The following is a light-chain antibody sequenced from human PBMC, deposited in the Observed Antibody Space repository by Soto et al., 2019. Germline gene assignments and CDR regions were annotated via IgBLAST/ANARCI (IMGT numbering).Light chain of an antibody. J-gene: IGKJ2*01. V-gene: IGKV1-39*01. CDR2: AAS. CDR3: QQSYSTPYT. CDR1: QSINSY. Sequence: DIQITQSPSSLSASVGDRVTITCRASQSINSYLNWYQQKPGKAPKLLIYAASSLQSGVPSRFSGSGSGTDFTLTISSLQPEDFATYYCQQSYSTPYTFGQGTKVDSK.